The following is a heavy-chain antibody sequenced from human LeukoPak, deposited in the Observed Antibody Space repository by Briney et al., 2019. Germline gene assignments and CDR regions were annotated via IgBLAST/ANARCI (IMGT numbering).Heavy chain of an antibody. Sequence: SETLSLTCAVYGGSFSGYYWSWIRQPPGKGLEWIGEINHSGSTNYNPSLKSRVTISVDTSKNQFSLKLSSVTAADTAVYYCARVMDGYKNWFDPWGQGTLVTVSS. D-gene: IGHD5-24*01. J-gene: IGHJ5*02. CDR2: INHSGST. V-gene: IGHV4-34*09. CDR1: GGSFSGYY. CDR3: ARVMDGYKNWFDP.